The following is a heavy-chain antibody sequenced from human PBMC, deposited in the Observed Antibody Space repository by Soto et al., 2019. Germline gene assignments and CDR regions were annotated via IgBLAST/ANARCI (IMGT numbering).Heavy chain of an antibody. D-gene: IGHD2-8*01. J-gene: IGHJ4*02. CDR3: AGFGVGDRDDK. V-gene: IGHV4-30-4*01. CDR2: ISHSEPT. Sequence: QVRLQESGPGLVKASQTPSPTCSVSGSYVTGGDYPWTWLRQAPGKGLEGNGYISHSEPTYYSPALKNRIIISSDFSMNQCSLRLNSVTAADTAVYFCAGFGVGDRDDKWGQGTLVTVSS. CDR1: GSYVTGGDYP.